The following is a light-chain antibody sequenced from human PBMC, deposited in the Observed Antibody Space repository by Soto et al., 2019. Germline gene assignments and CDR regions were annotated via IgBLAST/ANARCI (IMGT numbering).Light chain of an antibody. CDR2: GNI. J-gene: IGLJ2*01. V-gene: IGLV1-40*01. CDR3: QSYGTSLNVYVV. Sequence: QSVLTQPPSVSGAPGQRVTISCTGSSSNIGADFDVHWYRQLPGTAPKLLIYGNINRPSGVPGRFAGSTSGTSASLTITGLQAEEAADYYCQSYGTSLNVYVVFGGGTKLTVL. CDR1: SSNIGADFD.